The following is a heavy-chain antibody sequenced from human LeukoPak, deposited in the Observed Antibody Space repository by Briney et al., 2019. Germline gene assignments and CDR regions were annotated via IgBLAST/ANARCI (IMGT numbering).Heavy chain of an antibody. Sequence: GASVKVSCKASGYTFTGYYMHWVRQAPGQGLEWMGWINPNSGGTNYAQKFQGRVTMTRDTSISTAYMELSSLRSDDTAVYYCARDSGGSCYDCGVGDNWFDPWGQGTLVTVSS. J-gene: IGHJ5*02. CDR2: INPNSGGT. D-gene: IGHD2-15*01. CDR3: ARDSGGSCYDCGVGDNWFDP. CDR1: GYTFTGYY. V-gene: IGHV1-2*02.